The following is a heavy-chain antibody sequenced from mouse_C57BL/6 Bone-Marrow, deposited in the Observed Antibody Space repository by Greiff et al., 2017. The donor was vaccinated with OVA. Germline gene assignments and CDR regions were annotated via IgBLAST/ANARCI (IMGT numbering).Heavy chain of an antibody. J-gene: IGHJ2*01. CDR1: EYEFPSHD. CDR3: ARHGVTTVEDY. V-gene: IGHV5-2*01. CDR2: INSDGGST. D-gene: IGHD1-1*01. Sequence: DVKLVESGGGLVQPGESLKLSCESNEYEFPSHDMYWVRKTPEKRLELVAAINSDGGSTYYPDPMERRFIISRDNTKKTLYLQMSRLRSEDTALYYCARHGVTTVEDYWGQGTTLTVSS.